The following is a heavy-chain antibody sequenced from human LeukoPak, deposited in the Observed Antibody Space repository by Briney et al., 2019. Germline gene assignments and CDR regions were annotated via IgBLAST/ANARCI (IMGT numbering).Heavy chain of an antibody. V-gene: IGHV1-2*06. CDR1: GYTFTGYY. CDR3: ARDMAYYDILTGQMDY. J-gene: IGHJ4*02. CDR2: IDPNSGGT. Sequence: ASVKVSCKTSGYTFTGYYMHWMRQAPGQGLEWMGRIDPNSGGTNYAQNFQGRVTMTRDTSISTAYMELSRLRSDDTAVYYCARDMAYYDILTGQMDYWGQGTLVTVSS. D-gene: IGHD3-9*01.